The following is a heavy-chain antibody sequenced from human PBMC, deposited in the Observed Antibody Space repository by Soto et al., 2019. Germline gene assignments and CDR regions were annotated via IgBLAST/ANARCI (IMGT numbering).Heavy chain of an antibody. CDR3: ARVSNTMVRGVTRWIDP. CDR2: ISAYNGNT. CDR1: GYTFTSYG. V-gene: IGHV1-18*01. J-gene: IGHJ5*02. D-gene: IGHD3-10*01. Sequence: ASVKVSCKASGYTFTSYGISWVRQAPGQGLEWMGWISAYNGNTNYAQKLQGRVTMTTDTSTSTAYMELRSLRSDDTAVYYCARVSNTMVRGVTRWIDPSGQGTLVTVSS.